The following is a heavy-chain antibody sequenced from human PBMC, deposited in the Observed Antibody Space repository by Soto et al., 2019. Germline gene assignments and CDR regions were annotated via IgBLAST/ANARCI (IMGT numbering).Heavy chain of an antibody. CDR1: GFTFSNYA. CDR3: AKDSVNWNGIYDPFDI. CDR2: IGGDGGST. Sequence: GGSLRLSCAASGFTFSNYAMSWVRQAPGKGLEWVSVIGGDGGSTYYADSVRGRFAVSRDNSKNSLYLQMDSLRAEDTALYYCAKDSVNWNGIYDPFDIWGQGTMVTVSS. V-gene: IGHV3-23*01. J-gene: IGHJ3*02. D-gene: IGHD1-20*01.